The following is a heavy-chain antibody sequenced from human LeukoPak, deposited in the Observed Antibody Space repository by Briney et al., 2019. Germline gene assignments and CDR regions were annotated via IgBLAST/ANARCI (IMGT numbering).Heavy chain of an antibody. CDR1: GGSFSGYY. CDR2: INRSGST. J-gene: IGHJ3*02. Sequence: PSETLSLTCAVYGGSFSGYYWSWIRQPPGKGLEWVGEINRSGSTNYNPSLKSRVTISVDTSKNQFSLKLSSVTAADTAVYYCARRFSDCSSTSCYADAFDIWGQGTMVTVSS. CDR3: ARRFSDCSSTSCYADAFDI. D-gene: IGHD2-2*01. V-gene: IGHV4-34*01.